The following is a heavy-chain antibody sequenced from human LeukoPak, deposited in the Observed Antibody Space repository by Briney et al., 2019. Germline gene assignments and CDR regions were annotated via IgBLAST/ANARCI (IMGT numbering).Heavy chain of an antibody. Sequence: ASVKVSCKASGYTFTSYGISWVRQAPGQGLEWMGWISAYNGNTNYAQKLQGRVTMTTDTSTSTAYMELRSLRSDDTAVYYCARGRLTGRRYYYGMDVWGQGTTVNVSS. V-gene: IGHV1-18*01. CDR1: GYTFTSYG. J-gene: IGHJ6*02. CDR3: ARGRLTGRRYYYGMDV. CDR2: ISAYNGNT. D-gene: IGHD3-9*01.